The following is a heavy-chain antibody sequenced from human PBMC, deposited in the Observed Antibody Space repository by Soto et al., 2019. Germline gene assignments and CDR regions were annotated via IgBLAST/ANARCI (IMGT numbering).Heavy chain of an antibody. CDR1: GYTFTSYY. Sequence: QVQLVQSGAEVKKPGASVKVSCKASGYTFTSYYMHWVRQAPGQGLEWMGIINPSGGSTSYAQKCRGRVTMTRDTSTSTVYMELSSLRSEDTAVYYCAREMAAAGKGDWFDPWGQGTLVTVSS. D-gene: IGHD6-13*01. J-gene: IGHJ5*02. CDR2: INPSGGST. V-gene: IGHV1-46*03. CDR3: AREMAAAGKGDWFDP.